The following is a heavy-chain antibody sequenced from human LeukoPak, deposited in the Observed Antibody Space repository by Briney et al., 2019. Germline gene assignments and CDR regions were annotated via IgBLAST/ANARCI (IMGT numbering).Heavy chain of an antibody. J-gene: IGHJ5*02. CDR1: GFTFGDYG. V-gene: IGHV3-49*04. Sequence: GGSLRLSCTASGFTFGDYGMNWVRQAPGKGLEWVGFIRSKTYGGTTEYAASVKGRFTISSDDSKSVAYLQLNSLKSEDTAVYYCTRGRQTDHWGQGTLVNVSS. CDR2: IRSKTYGGTT. CDR3: TRGRQTDH.